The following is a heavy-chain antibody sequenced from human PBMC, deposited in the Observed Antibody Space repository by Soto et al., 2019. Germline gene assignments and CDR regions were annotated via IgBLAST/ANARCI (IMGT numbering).Heavy chain of an antibody. V-gene: IGHV1-69*12. D-gene: IGHD3-3*01. CDR2: IIPIFGTA. J-gene: IGHJ4*02. Sequence: QVQLVQSGAEVKKPGSSVKVSCKASGGTFSSYAISWVRQAPGQGLEWMGGIIPIFGTANYAQKFQGRVTITADESTSTADMELSSLRSEDTDVYYCASSITIFPGADWGQGTLVTVSS. CDR3: ASSITIFPGAD. CDR1: GGTFSSYA.